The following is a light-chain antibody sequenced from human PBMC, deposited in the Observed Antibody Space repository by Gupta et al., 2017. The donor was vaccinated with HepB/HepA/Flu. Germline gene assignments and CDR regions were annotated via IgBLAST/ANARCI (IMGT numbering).Light chain of an antibody. V-gene: IGKV3-20*01. Sequence: DIVLTQSPGTLSLSLGERATLSCRASQSLDSRYLAWYQKKRGQAPRLLIYGASNRATGIPDRFSGSGSGTDFTLTISRLEPEDFVLYYCQQYLRSPFTFGQGTKLKI. CDR3: QQYLRSPFT. J-gene: IGKJ2*01. CDR2: GAS. CDR1: QSLDSRY.